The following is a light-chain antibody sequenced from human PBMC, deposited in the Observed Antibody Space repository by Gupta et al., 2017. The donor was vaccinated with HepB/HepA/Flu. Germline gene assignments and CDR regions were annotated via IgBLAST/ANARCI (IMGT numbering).Light chain of an antibody. Sequence: DLQLTPSPSFLSASVGDRVTITCRASQGISVFLAWYQQKPGKAPNLLIYIASTLQSGVPSRFSGSGSGTECTLTISSLQPEDVATYYCQQIKRYPHTCGGGTKVEIK. CDR1: QGISVF. V-gene: IGKV1-9*01. CDR3: QQIKRYPHT. CDR2: IAS. J-gene: IGKJ4*01.